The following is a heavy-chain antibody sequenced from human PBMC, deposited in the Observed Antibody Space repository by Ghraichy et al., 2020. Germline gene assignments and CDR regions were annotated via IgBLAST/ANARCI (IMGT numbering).Heavy chain of an antibody. J-gene: IGHJ6*02. CDR2: IWYDGSNK. CDR1: GFTFSSYG. D-gene: IGHD3-3*01. CDR3: ARGEYYDFWSGYFYYGMDV. V-gene: IGHV3-33*08. Sequence: GGSLRLSCAASGFTFSSYGMHWVRQAPGKGLEWVAVIWYDGSNKYYADSVKGRFTISRDNSKNTLYLQMNSLRAEDTAVYYCARGEYYDFWSGYFYYGMDVWGQGTTVTVSS.